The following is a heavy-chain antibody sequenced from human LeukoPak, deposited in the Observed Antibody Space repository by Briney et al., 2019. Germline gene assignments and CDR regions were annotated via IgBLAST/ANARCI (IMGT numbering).Heavy chain of an antibody. D-gene: IGHD2-21*02. CDR1: GGSFSGYY. J-gene: IGHJ3*02. CDR2: INHSGST. Sequence: SETLSLTCAVYGGSFSGYYWSWIRQPPGKGLEWIGEINHSGSTNYNPSLKSRVTISVDTSKSQFSLKLSSVTAADTAVYYCARLLQVVTASDAFDIWGQGTMVTVSS. V-gene: IGHV4-34*01. CDR3: ARLLQVVTASDAFDI.